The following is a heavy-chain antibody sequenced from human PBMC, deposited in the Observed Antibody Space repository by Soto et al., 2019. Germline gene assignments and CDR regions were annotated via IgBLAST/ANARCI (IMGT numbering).Heavy chain of an antibody. J-gene: IGHJ4*02. CDR2: ISGFNGNT. V-gene: IGHV1-18*01. D-gene: IGHD3-16*01. Sequence: ASVKVSCKASGYTFNFYGITWVRQAPGQGLEWMGWISGFNGNTNYAADLQGRVTMTTDTSTSTAYMELRGLRSDDTAVYYCARIGVSSGHESPDFDSWGQGNLVTVSS. CDR1: GYTFNFYG. CDR3: ARIGVSSGHESPDFDS.